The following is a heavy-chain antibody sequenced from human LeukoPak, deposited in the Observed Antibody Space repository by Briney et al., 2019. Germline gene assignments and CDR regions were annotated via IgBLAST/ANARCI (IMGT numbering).Heavy chain of an antibody. V-gene: IGHV4-59*01. Sequence: KSSETLSLTCTVSGGSITGYYWSWIRQPPGKGLEWIGYISYSGGTNSNPSLKSRVTMSVDTSKNQFSLKLSSVTAADTAVYYCARDRVGPEGSFDYWGQGTLVTVSS. CDR3: ARDRVGPEGSFDY. CDR1: GGSITGYY. J-gene: IGHJ4*02. D-gene: IGHD1-26*01. CDR2: ISYSGGT.